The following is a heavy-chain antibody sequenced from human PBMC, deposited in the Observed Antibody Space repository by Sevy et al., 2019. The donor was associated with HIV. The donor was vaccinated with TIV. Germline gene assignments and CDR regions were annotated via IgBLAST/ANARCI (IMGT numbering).Heavy chain of an antibody. D-gene: IGHD3-22*01. CDR1: GFTFGDYA. CDR3: TREPSPLKYYYDSSDGTMDV. V-gene: IGHV3-49*03. Sequence: GGSLRLSCTASGFTFGDYAMSWFRQAPGKGLEWVGFIRSKAYGGTKEYAASVKGRFTISRDDSKSIAYLQMNSLKTEDTAVYYCTREPSPLKYYYDSSDGTMDVWGKGTTVTVSS. CDR2: IRSKAYGGTK. J-gene: IGHJ6*03.